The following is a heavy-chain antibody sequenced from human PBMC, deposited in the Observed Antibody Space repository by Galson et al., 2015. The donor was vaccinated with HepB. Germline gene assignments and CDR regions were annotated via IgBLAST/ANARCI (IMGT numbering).Heavy chain of an antibody. CDR2: IYPGDSDT. CDR1: GYSLPSYW. J-gene: IGHJ4*02. Sequence: QSGAEVTKPGESLKISCTGSGYSLPSYWIGWVRQMPGISLEWMGIIYPGDSDTRYSPSFQGQVTISADKSIGTAYLQWSSLKASDTAMYYCARRGIASEYFDYWGQGTLVTVSS. V-gene: IGHV5-51*01. CDR3: ARRGIASEYFDY. D-gene: IGHD1-14*01.